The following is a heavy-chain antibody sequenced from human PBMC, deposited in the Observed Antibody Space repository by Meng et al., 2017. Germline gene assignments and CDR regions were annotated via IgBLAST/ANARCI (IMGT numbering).Heavy chain of an antibody. D-gene: IGHD6-19*01. CDR2: IWYDGSNK. CDR1: GFTFSSHG. CDR3: ARVVYSSGWSFDY. J-gene: IGHJ4*02. V-gene: IGHV3-33*01. Sequence: QVEIVLSGGGVVQPGRDLRRSCAASGFTFSSHGMHWVRQGPGKGLEWVAVIWYDGSNKYYADSVKGRFTISRDNSKNTLYLQMNSLRAEDTAVYYCARVVYSSGWSFDYWGQGTLVTVSS.